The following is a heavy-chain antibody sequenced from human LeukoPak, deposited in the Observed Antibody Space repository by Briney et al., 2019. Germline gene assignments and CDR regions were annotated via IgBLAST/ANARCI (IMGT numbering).Heavy chain of an antibody. J-gene: IGHJ4*02. Sequence: PGGSLRLSWAASGFSFSVYTMNLVRQAPGKGLEWVSSISTTSTYSYYADSVRGRFTISRDNARNSLYLQMNSLRVDDTALYYCATAFETDWNDDGGDFFDFWGQGILVTVSS. D-gene: IGHD1-1*01. CDR2: ISTTSTYS. CDR1: GFSFSVYT. V-gene: IGHV3-21*01. CDR3: ATAFETDWNDDGGDFFDF.